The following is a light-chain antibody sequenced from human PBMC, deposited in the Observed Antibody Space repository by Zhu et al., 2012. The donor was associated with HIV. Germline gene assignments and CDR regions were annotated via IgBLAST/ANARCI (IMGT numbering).Light chain of an antibody. V-gene: IGKV3-11*01. J-gene: IGKJ4*01. CDR1: QSIDTN. CDR3: QQRSSWPLT. CDR2: DTS. Sequence: EIVMTQSPATLSVSPGERATLSCRASQSIDTNLAWYQQKPGQAPRLLIYDTSKRATGIPARFSGSGSGTDFTLTISSLEPEDFALYYCQQRSSWPLTFGGGTKVEIK.